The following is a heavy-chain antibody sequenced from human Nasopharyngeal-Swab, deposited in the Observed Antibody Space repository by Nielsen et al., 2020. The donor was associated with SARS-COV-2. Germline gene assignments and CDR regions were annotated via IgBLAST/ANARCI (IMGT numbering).Heavy chain of an antibody. D-gene: IGHD6-19*01. V-gene: IGHV3-33*01. CDR2: IWYDGSNK. J-gene: IGHJ4*02. Sequence: GGSLRLSCAASGFTFSSYGMPWVRQAPGKGLEWVAVIWYDGSNKYYADSVKGRFTISRDNSKNTLYLQMNSLRAEDTAVYYCARDEHSSGWLIDYWGQGTLVTVSS. CDR3: ARDEHSSGWLIDY. CDR1: GFTFSSYG.